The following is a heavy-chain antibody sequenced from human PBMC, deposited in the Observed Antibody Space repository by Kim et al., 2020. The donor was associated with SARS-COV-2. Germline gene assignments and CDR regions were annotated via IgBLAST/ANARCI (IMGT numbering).Heavy chain of an antibody. CDR3: VREPRN. V-gene: IGHV3-11*01. CDR2: INGDGSSM. CDR1: GFRFSDYY. J-gene: IGHJ4*02. Sequence: GGSLRLSCEASGFRFSDYYMSWIRQAPGKGLEWVAYINGDGSSMKCADSVNGRFSISRDNANKSLSLQMNSLTPEDTAVFYCVREPRNWGQGTLVTDSS.